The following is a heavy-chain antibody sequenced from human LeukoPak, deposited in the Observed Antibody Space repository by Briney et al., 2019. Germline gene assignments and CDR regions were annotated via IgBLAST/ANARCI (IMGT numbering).Heavy chain of an antibody. CDR1: GGTFSSYA. CDR3: ARVRYCSSTSCPNWFDP. V-gene: IGHV1-69*13. D-gene: IGHD2-2*01. Sequence: GASVKVSCKASGGTFSSYAISWVRQAPGQGLEWMGGIIPIFGTANYAQKFQGRVTITADESTSTAYMELSSLRSEDTAVYYCARVRYCSSTSCPNWFDPWGQGTLVTVSS. J-gene: IGHJ5*02. CDR2: IIPIFGTA.